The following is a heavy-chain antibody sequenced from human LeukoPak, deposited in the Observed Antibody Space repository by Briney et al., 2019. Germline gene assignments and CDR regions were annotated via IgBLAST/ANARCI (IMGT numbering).Heavy chain of an antibody. CDR1: GFTFDTYA. CDR3: AGLSYYYGSGVPYYFDY. Sequence: GGSLRLSCAASGFTFDTYAMNWVRQAPGKGLEWVSAISDSGASTYYADSVRGRFTISRDNSKNTLYLQMNSLRAEDTAVYYCAGLSYYYGSGVPYYFDYWGQGTLVTVSS. D-gene: IGHD3-10*01. V-gene: IGHV3-23*01. CDR2: ISDSGAST. J-gene: IGHJ4*02.